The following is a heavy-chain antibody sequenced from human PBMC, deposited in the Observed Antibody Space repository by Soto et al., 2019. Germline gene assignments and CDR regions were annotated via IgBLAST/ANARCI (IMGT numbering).Heavy chain of an antibody. CDR2: IYYSGST. D-gene: IGHD2-21*02. CDR1: GGSISSYY. Sequence: SETLSLTCTVSGGSISSYYWSWIRQPPGKGLEWIGYIYYSGSTNYNPSLKSRVTISVDTSKNQFSLKMNSVTAADTAVYYCARTHLPDCTLDCWGPGTLVTVSS. V-gene: IGHV4-59*12. CDR3: ARTHLPDCTLDC. J-gene: IGHJ4*02.